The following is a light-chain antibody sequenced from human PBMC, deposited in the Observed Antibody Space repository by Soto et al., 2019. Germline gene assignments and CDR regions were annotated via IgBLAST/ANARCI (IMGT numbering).Light chain of an antibody. CDR3: QQRSNWSLT. V-gene: IGKV3D-20*02. J-gene: IGKJ4*01. CDR2: GAS. CDR1: QSVTNSY. Sequence: EIVFTQSPCTLSLSPGERATLSCRASQSVTNSYLAWYQQKPGQSPRLLISGASTRATGIPDRFSGSGSGTDFTLTISSLEPADFAVYYCQQRSNWSLTFGGGTKVDIK.